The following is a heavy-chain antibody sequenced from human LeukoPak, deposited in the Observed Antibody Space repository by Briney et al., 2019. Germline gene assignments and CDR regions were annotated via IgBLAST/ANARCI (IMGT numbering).Heavy chain of an antibody. J-gene: IGHJ4*02. CDR1: GDSVSSNSAA. CDR3: ARVPLYYDFWSGYYKDGVNPFDY. Sequence: SQTLSLTCAISGDSVSSNSAAWNWIRQSPSRGLEWLGRTYYRSKWYNDYAVSVKSRITINPDTSKNQFSLQLNSVTPEDTAVYYCARVPLYYDFWSGYYKDGVNPFDYWGQGTLVTVSS. D-gene: IGHD3-3*01. CDR2: TYYRSKWYN. V-gene: IGHV6-1*01.